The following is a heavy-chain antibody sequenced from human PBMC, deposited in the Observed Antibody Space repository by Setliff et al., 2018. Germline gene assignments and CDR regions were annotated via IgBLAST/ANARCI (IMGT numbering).Heavy chain of an antibody. Sequence: ASVKVSCKASGNRFTNYAFHWVRQAPGQSLEWVGGINAANGNTKYSEKYQARLTITGDTSANTVYMELGSLRSEDTATYYCRATRGPFDRWGQGTKVTV. J-gene: IGHJ3*01. CDR1: GNRFTNYA. V-gene: IGHV1-3*01. CDR3: RATRGPFDR. CDR2: INAANGNT.